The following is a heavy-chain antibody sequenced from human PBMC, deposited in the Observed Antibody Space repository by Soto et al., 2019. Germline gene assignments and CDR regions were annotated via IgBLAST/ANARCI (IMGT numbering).Heavy chain of an antibody. CDR2: TYYRSKWYN. D-gene: IGHD6-13*01. J-gene: IGHJ6*02. V-gene: IGHV6-1*01. CDR1: GDSVSSNSAA. Sequence: QTLSLTCAIAGDSVSSNSAACNWIRHSPSRGLEWLGRTYYRSKWYNDYAVSVKSRITINPDTSKNQFSLQLNSVTPEDTAVYYCERDRRVAAAGTHPYYYYGMDVWGQGTTVNVSS. CDR3: ERDRRVAAAGTHPYYYYGMDV.